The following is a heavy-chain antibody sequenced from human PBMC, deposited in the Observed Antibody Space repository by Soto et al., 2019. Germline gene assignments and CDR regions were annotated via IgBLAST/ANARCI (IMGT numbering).Heavy chain of an antibody. D-gene: IGHD3-9*01. CDR3: ARPYDILTGYLDY. Sequence: GGSLRLSCAASGFTFSSYGMHWVRQAPGKGLEWVAVIWYDGSNKYYADSVKGRFTISRDNSKNTLYLQMNSLRAEDTAVYYCARPYDILTGYLDYWGQGTLVTVS. CDR2: IWYDGSNK. V-gene: IGHV3-33*01. J-gene: IGHJ4*02. CDR1: GFTFSSYG.